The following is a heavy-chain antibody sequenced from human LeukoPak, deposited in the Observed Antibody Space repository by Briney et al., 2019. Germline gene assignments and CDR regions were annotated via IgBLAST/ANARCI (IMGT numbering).Heavy chain of an antibody. J-gene: IGHJ3*02. D-gene: IGHD3-22*01. CDR1: GYTFTSNG. CDR2: ISAYNGNT. Sequence: ASVKVSCKASGYTFTSNGISWVRQAPGQGLEWMGWISAYNGNTNYEQKLQGRVTMTTDTSTSTAYMELRSLRSDDTAVYYCASLKNSYDSSGYLVTDGFDIWGQGTMVTVSS. CDR3: ASLKNSYDSSGYLVTDGFDI. V-gene: IGHV1-18*01.